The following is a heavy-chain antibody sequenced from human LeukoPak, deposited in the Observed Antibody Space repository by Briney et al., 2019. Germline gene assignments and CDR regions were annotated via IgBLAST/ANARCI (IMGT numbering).Heavy chain of an antibody. Sequence: GGSLRLSCAAYGFNFNDYAMHWVRQAPGKGLEWVSGISWHSGTIDYADSVKGRFTISRDNAKNSLYLQMNSLRAEDTALYYCARDRGRYYMDVWGKGTTVTISS. CDR2: ISWHSGTI. J-gene: IGHJ6*03. CDR1: GFNFNDYA. V-gene: IGHV3-9*01. D-gene: IGHD6-25*01. CDR3: ARDRGRYYMDV.